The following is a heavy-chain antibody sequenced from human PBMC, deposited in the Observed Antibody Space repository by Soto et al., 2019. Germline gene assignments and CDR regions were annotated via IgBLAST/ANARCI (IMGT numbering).Heavy chain of an antibody. Sequence: GESLKISCKGSGYSFTSYWISWVRQMPGKGLEWMGRIDPSDSYTNYSPSFQGHVTISADKSISTAYLQWSSLKASDTAMYYCTSLQAHGRKRFPFWGQGTLVAVSS. CDR3: TSLQAHGRKRFPF. J-gene: IGHJ4*02. CDR1: GYSFTSYW. V-gene: IGHV5-10-1*01. CDR2: IDPSDSYT. D-gene: IGHD2-21*01.